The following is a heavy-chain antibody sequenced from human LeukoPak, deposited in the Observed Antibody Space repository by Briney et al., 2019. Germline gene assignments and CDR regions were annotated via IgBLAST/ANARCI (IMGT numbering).Heavy chain of an antibody. Sequence: GESLEISFKGSGYPFTSYWIGWVRPMSGKGLEWMGIIYPGDFDTIYSPSFRGQVTISADKSISTAYLQWSSLQASDTAIYYCARHGPDISVGGLEGFDYWGQGTLVTVSS. CDR2: IYPGDFDT. J-gene: IGHJ4*02. V-gene: IGHV5-51*01. D-gene: IGHD2-15*01. CDR1: GYPFTSYW. CDR3: ARHGPDISVGGLEGFDY.